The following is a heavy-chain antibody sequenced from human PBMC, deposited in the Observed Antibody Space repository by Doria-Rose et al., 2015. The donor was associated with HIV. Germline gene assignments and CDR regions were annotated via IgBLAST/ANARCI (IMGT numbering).Heavy chain of an antibody. CDR3: ARDGPSYYFDY. J-gene: IGHJ4*02. V-gene: IGHV3-48*02. Sequence: APGKGLEWLSYISSTSSTIYSADSVKGRFTISRDNAKNSLYLQMNSLTDEDTAVYYCARDGPSYYFDYWGQGTLVTVSS. CDR2: ISSTSSTI.